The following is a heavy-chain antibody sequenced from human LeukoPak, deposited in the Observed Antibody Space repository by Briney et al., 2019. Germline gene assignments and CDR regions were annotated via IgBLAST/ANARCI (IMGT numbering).Heavy chain of an antibody. D-gene: IGHD2-2*01. Sequence: PGRSLRLSCAASGFTFNSFAMHWVRQAPGKGLEWVAVISYDGSNKYYTDSVKGRFTISSDNSKNTLYLQMNSLRVEDTAVYYCARDEVLCTSISCYVPYGMDVWGQGTTVSVSS. CDR2: ISYDGSNK. V-gene: IGHV3-30*04. CDR1: GFTFNSFA. J-gene: IGHJ6*02. CDR3: ARDEVLCTSISCYVPYGMDV.